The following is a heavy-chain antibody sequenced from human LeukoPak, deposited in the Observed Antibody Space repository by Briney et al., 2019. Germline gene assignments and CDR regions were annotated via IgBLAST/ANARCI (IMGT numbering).Heavy chain of an antibody. CDR3: ARHSEVSGSHSLEYYFDS. J-gene: IGHJ4*02. V-gene: IGHV4-59*08. Sequence: SETLSLTCTVSGGSISSYYWSWLRQPPGAGLEWMGFISNTGRTNYSPSLKSRVTMLLDTSRNQFSLKLSSVTAADTAVYYCARHSEVSGSHSLEYYFDSWGQGTPVTVSS. CDR2: ISNTGRT. D-gene: IGHD1-26*01. CDR1: GGSISSYY.